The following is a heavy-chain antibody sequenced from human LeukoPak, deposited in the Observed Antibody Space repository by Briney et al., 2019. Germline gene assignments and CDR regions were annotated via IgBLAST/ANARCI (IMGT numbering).Heavy chain of an antibody. J-gene: IGHJ4*02. V-gene: IGHV3-48*04. CDR1: GFTFSSYS. Sequence: GGSLRLSCAASGFTFSSYSMNWVRQAPGKGLEWVSYISSSSSTIYYADSVKGRFTISRDNAKNTLYLQMNSLRAEDTAVYYCARPDYGDYGDFNYWGQGTLVTVSS. D-gene: IGHD4-17*01. CDR3: ARPDYGDYGDFNY. CDR2: ISSSSSTI.